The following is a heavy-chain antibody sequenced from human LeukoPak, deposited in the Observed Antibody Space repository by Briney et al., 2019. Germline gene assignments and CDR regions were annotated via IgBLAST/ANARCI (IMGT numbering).Heavy chain of an antibody. J-gene: IGHJ6*02. Sequence: GGPLRPPCPAPGFTSISNAITWFRQLPGKGLEWSQPIRRIGSNYYYADSVKGRFTISRDNAKNSLYLQMNSLRAEDTAVYYCARDPPYGSGSYSLYRYYYYGMDVWGQGTTVTVSS. CDR1: GFTSISNA. CDR3: ARDPPYGSGSYSLYRYYYYGMDV. D-gene: IGHD3-10*01. CDR2: IRRIGSNY. V-gene: IGHV3-21*01.